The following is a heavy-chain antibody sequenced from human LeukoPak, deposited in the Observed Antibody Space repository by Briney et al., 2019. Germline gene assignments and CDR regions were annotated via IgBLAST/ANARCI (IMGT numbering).Heavy chain of an antibody. J-gene: IGHJ4*02. V-gene: IGHV4-30-4*01. CDR3: ARATAYYDFWSGYYPACYFDY. CDR1: GGSISSGDYY. D-gene: IGHD3-3*01. Sequence: MSSETLSLTCTVSGGSISSGDYYWSWIRQPPGKGLEWIGYIYYSGSTYYNPSLKSRVTISVDTSKNQFSLKLSSVTAADTAVYYCARATAYYDFWSGYYPACYFDYWGQGTLVTVSS. CDR2: IYYSGST.